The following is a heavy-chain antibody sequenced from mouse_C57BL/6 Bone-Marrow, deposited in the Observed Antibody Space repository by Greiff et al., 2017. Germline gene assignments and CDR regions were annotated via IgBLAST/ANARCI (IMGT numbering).Heavy chain of an antibody. CDR2: IYPRSGNT. D-gene: IGHD1-1*01. CDR1: GYTFTSYG. J-gene: IGHJ2*01. Sequence: QVQLKESGAELARPGASVKLSCTASGYTFTSYGISWVKQRPGQGLEWIGEIYPRSGNTYYAQSFKGKATLTADKSSRTAYMELRSLTSEDSAVYFCERWNYYGSSYGYWGQGTTLTVSS. CDR3: ERWNYYGSSYGY. V-gene: IGHV1-81*01.